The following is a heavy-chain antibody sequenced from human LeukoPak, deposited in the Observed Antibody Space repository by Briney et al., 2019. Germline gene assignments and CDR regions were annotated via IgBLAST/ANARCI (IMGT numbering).Heavy chain of an antibody. J-gene: IGHJ4*02. CDR2: IKSKTNGGTT. D-gene: IGHD1-26*01. CDR3: TWVGARYYFDY. V-gene: IGHV3-15*01. CDR1: GFAFNHAW. Sequence: KPGGSLRLSCAASGFAFNHAWMSWVRQAPGKGLEWLGRIKSKTNGGTTDYAAPVKGGFTISRDDSKNTLYLQIDSLKTEDTAVYYCTWVGARYYFDYWGQGTLVTVSS.